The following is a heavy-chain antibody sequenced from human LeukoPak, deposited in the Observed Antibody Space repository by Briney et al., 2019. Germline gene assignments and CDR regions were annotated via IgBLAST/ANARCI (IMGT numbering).Heavy chain of an antibody. Sequence: ASVKVSCKASGYTFTSYDIKWVRQATGQGLQWMGWMNPNSGNTGYAQKFQGRVTITRNTSISTAYMELSSLRSEDTAVYYCARPDYSRGFDYWGQGTLVTVSS. CDR3: ARPDYSRGFDY. J-gene: IGHJ4*02. CDR1: GYTFTSYD. D-gene: IGHD4-11*01. CDR2: MNPNSGNT. V-gene: IGHV1-8*03.